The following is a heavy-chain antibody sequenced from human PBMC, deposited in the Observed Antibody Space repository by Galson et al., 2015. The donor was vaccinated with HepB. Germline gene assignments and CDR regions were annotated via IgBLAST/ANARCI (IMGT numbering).Heavy chain of an antibody. Sequence: PALVKPTQTLTLTCTFSGFSLSTSTVGVGWIRQPPGKALEWLALIYWDDTKRYSPSLKSRLTIIKDSSKNQVGLTMTNMDPMDTATYYCAHSLSDYYGSGIDYWGQGTLVTVSP. CDR3: AHSLSDYYGSGIDY. CDR2: IYWDDTK. CDR1: GFSLSTSTVG. D-gene: IGHD3-10*01. V-gene: IGHV2-5*02. J-gene: IGHJ4*02.